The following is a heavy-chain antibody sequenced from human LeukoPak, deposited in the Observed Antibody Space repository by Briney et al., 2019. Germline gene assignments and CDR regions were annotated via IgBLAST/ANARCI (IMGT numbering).Heavy chain of an antibody. V-gene: IGHV1-46*01. D-gene: IGHD5-18*01. CDR1: GYTFTSYY. Sequence: ASVKVSCKASGYTFTSYYMHWVRQPPGQGLEWMGIINPSGGSTSYAQKFQGRVTMTRDTSTSTVYMELSSMRSEDTAVYYCARETVDTAMVDNWGQGTLVTVSS. CDR2: INPSGGST. J-gene: IGHJ4*02. CDR3: ARETVDTAMVDN.